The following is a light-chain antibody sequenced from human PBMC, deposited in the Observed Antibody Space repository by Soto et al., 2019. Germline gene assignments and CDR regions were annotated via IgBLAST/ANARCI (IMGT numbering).Light chain of an antibody. Sequence: LTQPTSVSGSPGQSITISCTGTSSDVGGYNYVSWYQHHPGKAPKLMICDVSDRPSGVSNRFSGSKSGNTASLTISGLQAEDEADYYCSSYTSSSTPWVFGTGTKVTVL. J-gene: IGLJ1*01. CDR2: DVS. CDR1: SSDVGGYNY. V-gene: IGLV2-14*03. CDR3: SSYTSSSTPWV.